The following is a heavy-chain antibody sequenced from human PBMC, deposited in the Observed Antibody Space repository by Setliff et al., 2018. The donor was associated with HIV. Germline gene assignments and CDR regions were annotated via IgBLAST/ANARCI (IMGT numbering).Heavy chain of an antibody. D-gene: IGHD1-1*01. CDR3: ARQLSNSFDS. CDR2: ISPNNGDT. V-gene: IGHV1-2*02. CDR1: GYTFTEYF. J-gene: IGHJ4*02. Sequence: GASVKVSCKASGYTFTEYFMHWVRQAPGQGLEWMGWISPNNGDTTIPRRFRGRVTLTRDTSINTAYLELSGLRSDDTAVYFCARQLSNSFDSWGQGNLVTVSS.